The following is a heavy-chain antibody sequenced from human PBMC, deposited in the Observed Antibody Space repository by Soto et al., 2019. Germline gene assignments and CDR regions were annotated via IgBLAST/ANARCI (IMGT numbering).Heavy chain of an antibody. D-gene: IGHD1-26*01. CDR3: AKEAGAGFKS. J-gene: IGHJ4*02. Sequence: QVHLVQSGAEMKKPGSSVKVSCKVSGGDLTNSGISWVRQAPGQGLEWMGGIFPLLAMVDYSQKFQGRVTIIAYESRNTAYMDLGSLKSDDTAVYYCAKEAGAGFKSWGQGTLVIVSS. V-gene: IGHV1-69*04. CDR2: IFPLLAMV. CDR1: GGDLTNSG.